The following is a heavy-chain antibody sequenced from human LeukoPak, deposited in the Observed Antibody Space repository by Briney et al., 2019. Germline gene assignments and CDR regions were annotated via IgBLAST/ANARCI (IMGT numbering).Heavy chain of an antibody. D-gene: IGHD3-10*01. Sequence: SETLSLTCTVSGYSISSGYYWGWIRQPPGKGLEWIGSIYHSGSTYYNPSLKSRVTISVDTSKNQFSLKLSSVTAADTAVYYCARGTMVRAPDYWGQGTLVTVSS. V-gene: IGHV4-38-2*02. CDR1: GYSISSGYY. J-gene: IGHJ4*02. CDR2: IYHSGST. CDR3: ARGTMVRAPDY.